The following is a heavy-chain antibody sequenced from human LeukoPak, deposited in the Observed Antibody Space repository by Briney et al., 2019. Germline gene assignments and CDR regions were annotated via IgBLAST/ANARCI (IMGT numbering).Heavy chain of an antibody. J-gene: IGHJ4*02. CDR1: GFTFSDYW. CDR3: ARVSRSEGAKNFDY. D-gene: IGHD1-26*01. CDR2: IYYSGST. Sequence: LRLSCAVSGFTFSDYWMSWIRQPPGKGLEWIGYIYYSGSTYYNPSLKSRVTISVDTSKNQFSLKLSSVTAADTAVYYCARVSRSEGAKNFDYWGQGTLVTVSS. V-gene: IGHV4-30-4*08.